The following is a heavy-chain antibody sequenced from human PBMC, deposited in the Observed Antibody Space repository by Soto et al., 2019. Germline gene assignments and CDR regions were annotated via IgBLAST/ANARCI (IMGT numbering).Heavy chain of an antibody. CDR3: ATGLMLGEFC. J-gene: IGHJ4*02. V-gene: IGHV1-24*01. D-gene: IGHD3-10*02. Sequence: ASVKVACKVSGYTLTELSMHWVRKAPGKGLEWMGGFDPEDGETIYAQKFQGRVTMTEDTSTDTAYMELSSLRSEDTAVYYCATGLMLGEFCWGQGTLVTVSS. CDR1: GYTLTELS. CDR2: FDPEDGET.